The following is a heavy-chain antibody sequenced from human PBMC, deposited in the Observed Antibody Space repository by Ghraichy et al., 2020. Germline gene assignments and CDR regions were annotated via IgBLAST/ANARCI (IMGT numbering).Heavy chain of an antibody. Sequence: SQTLSLTCTVSGGSISSSSYYWGWIRQPPGKGLEWIGSIYYSGSTYYNPSLKSRVTISVDTSKNQFSLKLSSVTAADTAVYYCASRLRIDSSPWYYYYYYGMDVWGQGTTVTVSS. D-gene: IGHD1-26*01. V-gene: IGHV4-39*01. CDR3: ASRLRIDSSPWYYYYYYGMDV. CDR1: GGSISSSSYY. CDR2: IYYSGST. J-gene: IGHJ6*02.